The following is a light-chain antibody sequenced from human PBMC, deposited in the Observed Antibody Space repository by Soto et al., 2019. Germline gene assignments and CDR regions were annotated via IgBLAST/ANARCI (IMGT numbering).Light chain of an antibody. V-gene: IGLV2-14*01. CDR3: SSYTYSSTLYV. CDR2: DVN. CDR1: SSDVGGYSY. Sequence: QSALTQPASVSGSPGQSITISCTGTSSDVGGYSYVSWYQQHPGKAPKLMIYDVNDRPSGVSNRFSGSKSGNTASLTISGLPAEDEADYYCSSYTYSSTLYVFGTGTKLTVL. J-gene: IGLJ1*01.